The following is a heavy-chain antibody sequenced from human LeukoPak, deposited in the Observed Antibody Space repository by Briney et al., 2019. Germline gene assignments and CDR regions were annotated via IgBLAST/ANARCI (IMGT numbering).Heavy chain of an antibody. CDR2: IAHHGNNK. Sequence: GGSLRLSCGASGFTFSSSAMHCVRQGPGKGLEWVAYIAHHGNNKYYAASVKGRFTISRNNSKGSLYLQMNSLRSDDTAVYYCAKDGSWSCTDWGQGTLVRVSS. CDR3: AKDGSWSCTD. J-gene: IGHJ4*02. D-gene: IGHD2-8*02. CDR1: GFTFSSSA. V-gene: IGHV3-30*02.